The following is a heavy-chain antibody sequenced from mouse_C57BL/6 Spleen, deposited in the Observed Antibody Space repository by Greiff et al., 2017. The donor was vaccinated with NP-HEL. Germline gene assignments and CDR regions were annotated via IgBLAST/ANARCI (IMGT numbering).Heavy chain of an antibody. J-gene: IGHJ3*01. CDR1: GFNIKNTY. Sequence: VQLQQSVAELVRPGASVKLSCTASGFNIKNTYMHWVKQRPEQGLEWIGRIDPANGTIKYAPTFQGKATITTDTSSNTAYLQLSSLTSEDTAIYYCAREAYYYGRIAWFAYWGQGTLVTVSA. CDR2: IDPANGTI. CDR3: AREAYYYGRIAWFAY. V-gene: IGHV14-3*01. D-gene: IGHD1-1*01.